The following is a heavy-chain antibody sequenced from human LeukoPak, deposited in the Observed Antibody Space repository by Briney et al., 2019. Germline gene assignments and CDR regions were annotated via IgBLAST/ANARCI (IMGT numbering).Heavy chain of an antibody. CDR2: INTDNGNT. D-gene: IGHD3-3*01. CDR1: GYTFTDYA. V-gene: IGHV1-3*03. Sequence: GASVKVSCKASGYTFTDYAMHWVRQAPGQSLEWMGWINTDNGNTKYSQEFQGRVTITRDTSASTAYMDLSSLRSEDMPVYYCARAHYDFWGGYFDYWGQGTLVTVSS. CDR3: ARAHYDFWGGYFDY. J-gene: IGHJ4*02.